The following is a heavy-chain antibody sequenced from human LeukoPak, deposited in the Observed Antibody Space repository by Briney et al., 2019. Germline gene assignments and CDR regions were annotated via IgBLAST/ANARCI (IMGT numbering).Heavy chain of an antibody. J-gene: IGHJ6*03. D-gene: IGHD3-3*01. Sequence: ASVKVSCKASGYTFTGYYMHWVRQAPGQGLEWMGWINPNSGGTNYAQKFQGRVTMTRDTSINTAYMELSRLRSDDTAVYYCARDKTTVLRLAWYMDVWGKGTTVTVSS. CDR3: ARDKTTVLRLAWYMDV. CDR1: GYTFTGYY. CDR2: INPNSGGT. V-gene: IGHV1-2*02.